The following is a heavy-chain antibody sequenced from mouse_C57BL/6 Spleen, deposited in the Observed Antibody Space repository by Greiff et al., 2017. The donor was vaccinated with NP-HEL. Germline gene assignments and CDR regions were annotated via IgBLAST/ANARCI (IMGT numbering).Heavy chain of an antibody. CDR1: GYSITSGYY. J-gene: IGHJ3*01. Sequence: EVHLVESGPGLVKPSQSLSLTCSVTGYSITSGYYWNWIRQFPGNKLEWMGYISYDGSNNYNPSLKNRISITRDTSKNQFFLKLNSVTTEDTAAYYCARGEYYYGSSSWFAYWGQGTLVTVAA. V-gene: IGHV3-6*01. D-gene: IGHD1-1*01. CDR2: ISYDGSN. CDR3: ARGEYYYGSSSWFAY.